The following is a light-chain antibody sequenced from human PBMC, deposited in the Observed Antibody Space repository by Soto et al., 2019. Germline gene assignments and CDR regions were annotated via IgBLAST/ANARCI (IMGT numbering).Light chain of an antibody. V-gene: IGKV1-5*01. CDR3: QHYNSYSQA. Sequence: DIQMTQSPSTLSASVGDRVTITCRASQSISSWLAWYQQKPGKAPKLLISDAANLESGVPSRFSGSGSGTEFNLSISSLQPDDFATYYCQHYNSYSQAFGQGTTVEIK. J-gene: IGKJ1*01. CDR1: QSISSW. CDR2: DAA.